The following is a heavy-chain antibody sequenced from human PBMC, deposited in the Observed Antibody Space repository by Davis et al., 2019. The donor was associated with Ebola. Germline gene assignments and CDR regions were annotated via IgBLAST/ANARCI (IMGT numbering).Heavy chain of an antibody. CDR1: GGSISSSGYY. CDR2: IYYSGST. CDR3: ARDDYDFWSGRPGGSLDP. Sequence: MPSETLSLTCTVSGGSISSSGYYWGWIRQPPGKGLEWIGSIYYSGSTYYNPSLKSRVTISVDTSKNQFSLKLSSVTAADTAVYYCARDDYDFWSGRPGGSLDPWGQGTLVTVSS. J-gene: IGHJ5*02. D-gene: IGHD3-3*01. V-gene: IGHV4-39*07.